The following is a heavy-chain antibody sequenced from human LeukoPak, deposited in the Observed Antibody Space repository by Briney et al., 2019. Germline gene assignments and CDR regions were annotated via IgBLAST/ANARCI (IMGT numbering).Heavy chain of an antibody. Sequence: GGSLRLSCAASGFTFSSYSMNWVRQAPGKGLEWVPSISSSSSYIYYADSVKGRFTISRDNAKNSLYLQMNSLRAEDTAVYYCARDLGIRAFDYWGQGTLVTVSS. CDR3: ARDLGIRAFDY. J-gene: IGHJ4*02. V-gene: IGHV3-21*01. CDR1: GFTFSSYS. D-gene: IGHD7-27*01. CDR2: ISSSSSYI.